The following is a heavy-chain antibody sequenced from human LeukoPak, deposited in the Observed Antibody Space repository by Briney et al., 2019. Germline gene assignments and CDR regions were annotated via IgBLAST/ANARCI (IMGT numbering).Heavy chain of an antibody. V-gene: IGHV3-15*01. CDR3: TTDDPINRS. J-gene: IGHJ4*02. CDR2: IKSKTDGGTT. Sequence: SGGSLRLSCAASGFTFNNAWMSWVRQAPGKGLEWVGRIKSKTDGGTTDYAAPVKGRFTISRDDSKNTLYLQMDSLNSEDTAMYYCTTDDPINRSWGQGTPVTVST. CDR1: GFTFNNAW. D-gene: IGHD2/OR15-2a*01.